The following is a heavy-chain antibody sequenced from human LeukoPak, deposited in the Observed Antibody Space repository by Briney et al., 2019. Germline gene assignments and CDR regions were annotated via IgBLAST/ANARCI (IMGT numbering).Heavy chain of an antibody. CDR2: IYYSGST. CDR1: GDSISSSSYY. Sequence: SETLALTCTVSGDSISSSSYYWGWIRQPPGKGLEWIGNIYYSGSTYYNPSLRSRLTISLDTSKNQFSLTLSSVTAADTAVYYCARLQYYYDSNGYYSLYYFDYWGESPVDPVSS. V-gene: IGHV4-39*01. J-gene: IGHJ4*02. CDR3: ARLQYYYDSNGYYSLYYFDY. D-gene: IGHD3-22*01.